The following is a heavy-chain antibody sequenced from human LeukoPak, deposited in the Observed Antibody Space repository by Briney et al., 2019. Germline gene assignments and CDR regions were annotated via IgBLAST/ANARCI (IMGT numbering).Heavy chain of an antibody. CDR2: INSDGSST. D-gene: IGHD3-22*01. CDR1: GFTFSSYW. Sequence: GGSLRLSCAASGFTFSSYWMHWVRQAPGKGLVWVSRINSDGSSTSYADSVKGRFTISRDNAKNTLYLQMNSLRAEDTAVYYCVRDQYYSDSSGYYSSYYFDYWGQGTLVTVSS. CDR3: VRDQYYSDSSGYYSSYYFDY. V-gene: IGHV3-74*01. J-gene: IGHJ4*02.